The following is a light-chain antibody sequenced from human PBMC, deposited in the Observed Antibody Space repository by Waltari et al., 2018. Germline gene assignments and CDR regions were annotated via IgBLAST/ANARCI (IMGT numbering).Light chain of an antibody. CDR2: GNN. Sequence: SVLTQPPAASGPPRQTVSISSSGGISNIAVHTVNWYPQLPGMAPKLLINGNNQRPSLVPDRFSGSKSGTSASLAFSGLQSEAEADYYCAAWDDSLYGRVFGGGTKLPFL. CDR3: AAWDDSLYGRV. J-gene: IGLJ2*01. V-gene: IGLV1-44*01. CDR1: ISNIAVHT.